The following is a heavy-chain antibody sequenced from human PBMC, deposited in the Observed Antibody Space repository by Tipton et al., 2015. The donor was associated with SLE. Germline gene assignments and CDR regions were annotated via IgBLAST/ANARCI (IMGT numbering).Heavy chain of an antibody. J-gene: IGHJ4*02. Sequence: SLRLSCTTSGFTFDDYAMHWVRQAPGKGLEWVSSISSSSSYVYYADSVKGRFTISRDNAKNSLYLQMDSLRPEDTALYYCAKVGRVGCTNAECLNTLEGLDHWSQGTLVTVSA. CDR2: ISSSSSYV. V-gene: IGHV3-21*04. CDR1: GFTFDDYA. D-gene: IGHD2-8*01. CDR3: AKVGRVGCTNAECLNTLEGLDH.